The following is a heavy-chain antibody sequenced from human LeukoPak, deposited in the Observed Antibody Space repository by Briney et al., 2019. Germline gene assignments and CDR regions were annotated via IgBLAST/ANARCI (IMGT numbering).Heavy chain of an antibody. CDR2: IRYDGSNK. CDR1: GFTFSGYG. J-gene: IGHJ3*01. Sequence: PGGSLRLSCAASGFTFSGYGIHWVRQAPGKGLEWVAFIRYDGSNKYYADSVKGRLTISRDNSKNTLYLQMNSLRAEDTAVYYCARGAYYDSSGYYYGAFDVWGQGTMVTVSS. D-gene: IGHD3-22*01. V-gene: IGHV3-30*02. CDR3: ARGAYYDSSGYYYGAFDV.